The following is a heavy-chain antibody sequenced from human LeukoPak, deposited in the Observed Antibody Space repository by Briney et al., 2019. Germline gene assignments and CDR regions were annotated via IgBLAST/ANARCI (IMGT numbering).Heavy chain of an antibody. J-gene: IGHJ3*02. CDR2: IYPDDSDT. CDR3: ARIWLRAFDI. Sequence: GESLKISCKGSGGSFTNCWITWGRQMPGKGLEWMGIIYPDDSDTRYSPSFQGQVTISADKSISTAYLQWSSLKASDTAMYYCARIWLRAFDIWGQGTMVTVSS. V-gene: IGHV5-51*01. D-gene: IGHD3-16*01. CDR1: GGSFTNCW.